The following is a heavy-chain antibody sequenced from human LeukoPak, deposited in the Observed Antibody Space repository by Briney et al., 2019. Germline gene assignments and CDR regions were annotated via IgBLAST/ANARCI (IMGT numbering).Heavy chain of an antibody. CDR3: ARCDGTYQTYYYYGMDV. CDR1: GFTFSSYG. J-gene: IGHJ6*02. V-gene: IGHV3-33*01. D-gene: IGHD1-1*01. CDR2: IWYDGSNK. Sequence: TGGSLRLSCAASGFTFSSYGMHRVRQAPGKGLEWVAVIWYDGSNKYYADSVKGRFTISRDNSKNTLYLQMNSLRAEDTAVYYCARCDGTYQTYYYYGMDVWGQGTTVTVSS.